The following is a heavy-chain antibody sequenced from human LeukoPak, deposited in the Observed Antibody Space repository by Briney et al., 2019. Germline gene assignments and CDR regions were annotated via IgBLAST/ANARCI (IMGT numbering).Heavy chain of an antibody. Sequence: PGGSLRLSCAASGFTFSSYAMSWVRQAPGKGLEWVSGISGTGGNTYYADSVKGRFTISRDNSKNTLYLQTNSLRAEDTAVFYCAKDREYSGSYRPGPTRYYYGMDVWGQGTTVTVSS. CDR3: AKDREYSGSYRPGPTRYYYGMDV. CDR1: GFTFSSYA. CDR2: ISGTGGNT. J-gene: IGHJ6*02. V-gene: IGHV3-23*01. D-gene: IGHD1-26*01.